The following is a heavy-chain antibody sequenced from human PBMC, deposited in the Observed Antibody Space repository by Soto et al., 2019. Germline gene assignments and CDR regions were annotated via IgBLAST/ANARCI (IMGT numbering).Heavy chain of an antibody. Sequence: ASVKVSCKASGYTFTSYDINWVRQATGQGLEWMGWMNPNSGNTGYAQKFQGRVTMTRNTSISTAYMELSSLRSEDTAVYYCARGGFDWVLRHYYYYGMDVWGKGTTVTVSS. CDR3: ARGGFDWVLRHYYYYGMDV. D-gene: IGHD3-9*01. V-gene: IGHV1-8*01. CDR2: MNPNSGNT. CDR1: GYTFTSYD. J-gene: IGHJ6*04.